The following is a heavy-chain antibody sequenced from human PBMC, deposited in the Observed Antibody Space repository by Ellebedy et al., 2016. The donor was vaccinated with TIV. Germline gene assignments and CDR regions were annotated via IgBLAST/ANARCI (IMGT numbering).Heavy chain of an antibody. CDR2: ISYDGRKE. CDR1: GFTFSTYP. J-gene: IGHJ4*02. Sequence: GGSLRLXCAASGFTFSTYPMHWVRQAPGKGLEWVALISYDGRKEYYADSVKGRFSISRDNSKNTLYLQMNSLRAGDTAVYYCAREEVAAYFDYWGQGTLVTVSS. CDR3: AREEVAAYFDY. V-gene: IGHV3-30*04. D-gene: IGHD2-15*01.